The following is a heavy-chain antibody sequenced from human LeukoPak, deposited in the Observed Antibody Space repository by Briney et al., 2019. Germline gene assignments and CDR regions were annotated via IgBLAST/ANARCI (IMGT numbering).Heavy chain of an antibody. CDR1: GGSISSSSYY. V-gene: IGHV4-39*01. J-gene: IGHJ3*02. CDR2: IYYSGST. Sequence: SETLSLTCTVSGGSISSSSYYWGWIRQPPGKGLEWIGSIYYSGSTYYNPSLKSRVTISVDTSKNQFSLKLSSVTAADTAVYYCARVPAMVSPLDIWGQGTMVTVSS. D-gene: IGHD5-18*01. CDR3: ARVPAMVSPLDI.